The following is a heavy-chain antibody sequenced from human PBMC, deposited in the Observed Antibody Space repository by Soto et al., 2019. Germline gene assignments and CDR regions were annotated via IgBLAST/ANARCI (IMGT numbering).Heavy chain of an antibody. Sequence: QVQLVQSGAEVKKPGASVKVSCKAPGYTFTGYYMHWVRQAPGQGLEWMGWINPNSGGTNYAQKFQGWVTMTRDTSISTAYMELSRLRSDDTAVYYCARAGSSSSYYYYGMDVWGQGTTVTVSS. V-gene: IGHV1-2*04. D-gene: IGHD6-6*01. CDR2: INPNSGGT. J-gene: IGHJ6*02. CDR1: GYTFTGYY. CDR3: ARAGSSSSYYYYGMDV.